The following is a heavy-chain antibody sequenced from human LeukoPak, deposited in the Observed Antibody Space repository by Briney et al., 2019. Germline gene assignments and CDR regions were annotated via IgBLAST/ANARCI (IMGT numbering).Heavy chain of an antibody. V-gene: IGHV3-7*01. CDR3: ARGYSNPYSSSF. CDR1: GFTFYYVW. CDR2: IKQDGREK. Sequence: PGGSLRLSCAASGFTFYYVWMSWVRQAPGQGLVWVANIKQDGREKYYVDSVKGRFTISRDNAKNSLYLQMNCLRAEDTAVYYCARGYSNPYSSSFWGQGTLVTVSS. J-gene: IGHJ4*02. D-gene: IGHD6-6*01.